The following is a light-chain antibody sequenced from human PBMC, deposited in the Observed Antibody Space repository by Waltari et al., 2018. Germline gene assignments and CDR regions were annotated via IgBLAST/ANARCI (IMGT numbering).Light chain of an antibody. J-gene: IGKJ4*01. Sequence: EIVLTQSPATLSLSPGEGATLSCTTSQTINSNNLAWFQQKPGQAPRLLIYGASNRATGIPARFSGSGSGTDYTLTITSLEPEDFAVYYCQQRNNWPLTFGGGTRVEI. CDR1: QTINSN. CDR2: GAS. V-gene: IGKV3-11*01. CDR3: QQRNNWPLT.